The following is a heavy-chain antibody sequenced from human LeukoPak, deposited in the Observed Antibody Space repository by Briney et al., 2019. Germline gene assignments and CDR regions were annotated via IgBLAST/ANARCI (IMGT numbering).Heavy chain of an antibody. CDR3: ARDLVIAPKQNYYYYYMDV. J-gene: IGHJ6*03. CDR1: VGTFSSYV. D-gene: IGHD6-13*01. V-gene: IGHV1-69*05. CDR2: IIPIFGTA. Sequence: ASVKVSCKASVGTFSSYVISWVRQAPGQGLEWMGRIIPIFGTANYAQKFQGRVTITTDESTSTAYMELSSLRSEDTAVYYCARDLVIAPKQNYYYYYMDVWGKGTTVTVSS.